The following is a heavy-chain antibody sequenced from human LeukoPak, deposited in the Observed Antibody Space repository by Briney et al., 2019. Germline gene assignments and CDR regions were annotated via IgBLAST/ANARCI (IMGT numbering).Heavy chain of an antibody. D-gene: IGHD6-13*01. Sequence: SVKVSCKASGGTFSSYAISWVRQTPGQELEWMGEITPIFGQAHYAQKFQGRVTITTDESTSRAYVELSSLRSEDTAVYYCARGLIAAAPGTPYNWFDPWGQGTLVTVSS. CDR2: ITPIFGQA. V-gene: IGHV1-69*05. CDR1: GGTFSSYA. CDR3: ARGLIAAAPGTPYNWFDP. J-gene: IGHJ5*02.